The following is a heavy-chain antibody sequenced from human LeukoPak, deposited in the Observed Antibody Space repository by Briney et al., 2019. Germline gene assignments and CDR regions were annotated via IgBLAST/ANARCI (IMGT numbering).Heavy chain of an antibody. CDR1: AFTFSNYW. V-gene: IGHV3-74*01. J-gene: IGHJ4*02. CDR2: INSDGSGT. CDR3: ATSLRYSSPSY. Sequence: GGSLRLSCAASAFTFSNYWMHWVRQVPGKGLVWVSRINSDGSGTAYADFVKGRFSISRDNAKNSLYLQMNSLRDEDTAVYYCATSLRYSSPSYWGQGTLVTVSS. D-gene: IGHD6-6*01.